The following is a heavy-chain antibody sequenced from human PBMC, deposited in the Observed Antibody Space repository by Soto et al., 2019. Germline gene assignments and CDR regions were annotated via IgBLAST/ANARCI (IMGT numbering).Heavy chain of an antibody. CDR2: IYHSGST. V-gene: IGHV4-30-2*01. J-gene: IGHJ4*02. D-gene: IGHD5-12*01. CDR3: AAGGGLPRYY. Sequence: QLQLQESGSGLVKPSQTLSLTCAVSGGSISSGGYSWSWIRQPPGKGLEWIGYIYHSGSTYYNPSLKSRPTRPVDRTNHQFSRKLSSVTAADTAVYYCAAGGGLPRYYWGQGTLVTVSS. CDR1: GGSISSGGYS.